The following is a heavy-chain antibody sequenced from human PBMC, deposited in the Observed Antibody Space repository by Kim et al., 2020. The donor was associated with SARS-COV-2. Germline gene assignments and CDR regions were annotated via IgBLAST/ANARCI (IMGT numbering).Heavy chain of an antibody. V-gene: IGHV4-61*01. Sequence: SETLSLTCTVSGGSVSSGSYYWSWIRQPPGKGLEWIWYIYYSGSTNYNPSLKSRVTISVDTSKNQFSLKLSSVTAADTAVYYCARDAAYDILTGYYPTSGLDVWGQGTTVTVSS. CDR3: ARDAAYDILTGYYPTSGLDV. D-gene: IGHD3-9*01. CDR1: GGSVSSGSYY. CDR2: IYYSGST. J-gene: IGHJ6*02.